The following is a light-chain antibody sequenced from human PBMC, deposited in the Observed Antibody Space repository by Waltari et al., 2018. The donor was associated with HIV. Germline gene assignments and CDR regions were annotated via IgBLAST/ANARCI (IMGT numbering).Light chain of an antibody. CDR2: GDT. CDR3: QVWDKNTGI. V-gene: IGLV3-9*01. J-gene: IGLJ1*01. Sequence: SSELTQPLSVSVALGQTAKVPCGGDSIGSKRVQWYQQKPGQAPVLVIYGDTNRPSGIPERFSGSNSGNTATLSISSAQAGDEADYYCQVWDKNTGIFGTGTKVTVL. CDR1: SIGSKR.